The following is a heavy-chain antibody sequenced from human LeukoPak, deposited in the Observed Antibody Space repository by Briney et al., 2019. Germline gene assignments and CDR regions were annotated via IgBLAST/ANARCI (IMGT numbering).Heavy chain of an antibody. CDR1: GYTFTSYD. CDR3: ASGSGSYYFDY. Sequence: ASVKVSCKASGYTFTSYDINWVRQATGQGLEWMGRMNPNSGNTGYAQKFQGRVIMTRDTSISTAYLELSSLRSEDTALYYCASGSGSYYFDYWGQGTLVTVSS. CDR2: MNPNSGNT. J-gene: IGHJ4*02. D-gene: IGHD1-26*01. V-gene: IGHV1-8*01.